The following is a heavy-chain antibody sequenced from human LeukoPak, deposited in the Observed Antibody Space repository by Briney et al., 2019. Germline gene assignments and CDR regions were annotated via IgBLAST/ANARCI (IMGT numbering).Heavy chain of an antibody. V-gene: IGHV4-59*08. CDR1: GGSISSYY. J-gene: IGHJ4*02. CDR2: IYYSGST. Sequence: PSETLSLTCTVSGGSISSYYWSWIRQPPGKGLEWIGYIYYSGSTNYNPSLKCRVTISVDTSKNQFSLKLSSVTAAVTAVYYCARVYCSGGSCYVDYWGQGTLVTVSS. D-gene: IGHD2-15*01. CDR3: ARVYCSGGSCYVDY.